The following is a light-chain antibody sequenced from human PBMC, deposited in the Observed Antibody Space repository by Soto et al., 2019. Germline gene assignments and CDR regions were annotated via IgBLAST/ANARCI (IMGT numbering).Light chain of an antibody. Sequence: QSALTQPRSVSGSPGQSGTISCTGTSNDVGGYNFVSWYQQHPGKVPKLFIYDVSRRPSGVPDRFSGSKSGNTASLTISGLQAEDEADYYCSSDAGSYTLVFGGGTKLTVL. J-gene: IGLJ2*01. V-gene: IGLV2-11*01. CDR2: DVS. CDR1: SNDVGGYNF. CDR3: SSDAGSYTLV.